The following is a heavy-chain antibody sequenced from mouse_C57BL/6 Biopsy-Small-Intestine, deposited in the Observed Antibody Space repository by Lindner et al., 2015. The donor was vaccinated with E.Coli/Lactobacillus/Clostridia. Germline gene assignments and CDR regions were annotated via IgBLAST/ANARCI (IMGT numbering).Heavy chain of an antibody. J-gene: IGHJ3*01. V-gene: IGHV1-58*01. D-gene: IGHD2-2*01. CDR3: TRRGGYVGTPLFAY. Sequence: VQLQESGAELVRPGSSVKMSCETSGYTFTTYDINWVRQRPGQGLEWIGYIYIGNGYTEYNEKFKGKATLTSDTSSSTAYMRLSSLTSEDSAIYFCTRRGGYVGTPLFAYWGQGTLVTVSA. CDR1: GYTFTTYD. CDR2: IYIGNGYT.